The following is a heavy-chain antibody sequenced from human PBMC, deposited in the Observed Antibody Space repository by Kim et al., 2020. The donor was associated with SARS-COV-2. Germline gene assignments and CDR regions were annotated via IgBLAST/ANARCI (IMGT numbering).Heavy chain of an antibody. V-gene: IGHV1-18*04. D-gene: IGHD2-2*01. J-gene: IGHJ4*02. Sequence: ASVKVSCKASGYTFTSYGISWVRQAPGQGLEWMGWISAYNGNTNYAQKLQGRVTMTTDTSTSTAYMELRSLRSDDTAVYYCAREVVPASATSYYSDYWGQGTLVTVSS. CDR1: GYTFTSYG. CDR2: ISAYNGNT. CDR3: AREVVPASATSYYSDY.